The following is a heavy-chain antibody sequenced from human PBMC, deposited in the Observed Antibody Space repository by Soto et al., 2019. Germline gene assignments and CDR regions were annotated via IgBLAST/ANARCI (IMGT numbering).Heavy chain of an antibody. D-gene: IGHD1-26*01. CDR2: ISGSGGST. V-gene: IGHV3-23*01. CDR1: GFTFSSYA. Sequence: EVQLLESGGGMVQPGGSLRLSCAASGFTFSSYAMSWVRQAPGKGLEWVSAISGSGGSTYYADSVKGRFTISRDNSKNTLYLQMNSLRAEDTAVYYCAKDPLGEPLRGPYWGQGTLVTVSS. CDR3: AKDPLGEPLRGPY. J-gene: IGHJ4*02.